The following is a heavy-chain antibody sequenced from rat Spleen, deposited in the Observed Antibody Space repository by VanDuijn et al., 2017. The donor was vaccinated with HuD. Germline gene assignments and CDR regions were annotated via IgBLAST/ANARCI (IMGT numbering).Heavy chain of an antibody. Sequence: EVLLVESGGGLVQPGRSMKLSCAASGFTFSNYYMAWVRQAPRKGLEWVASISSGGSTYYRDSVKGRFTVSRDNAESTLYLQMDSLRSEDTATYYCARGELGFDSWGQGVMVTVSS. D-gene: IGHD5-1*01. CDR2: ISSGGST. J-gene: IGHJ2*01. CDR3: ARGELGFDS. V-gene: IGHV5-25*01. CDR1: GFTFSNYY.